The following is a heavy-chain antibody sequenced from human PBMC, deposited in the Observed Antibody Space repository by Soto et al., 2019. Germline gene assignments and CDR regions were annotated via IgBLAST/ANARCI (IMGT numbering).Heavy chain of an antibody. CDR3: AGRRGGCEVLRSYYGVAV. Sequence: QVQLVESGGGVVQPGRSLRLSCAASGFTFSSYGMHWVRQAPGKGLEWVAVIWYDGSNKYYADSVKGRFTISRDNSKNTLYRQMNSLSAEDTAVYDGAGRRGGCEVLRSYYGVAVWGQGTTVTVSS. D-gene: IGHD5-12*01. J-gene: IGHJ6*02. CDR2: IWYDGSNK. V-gene: IGHV3-33*01. CDR1: GFTFSSYG.